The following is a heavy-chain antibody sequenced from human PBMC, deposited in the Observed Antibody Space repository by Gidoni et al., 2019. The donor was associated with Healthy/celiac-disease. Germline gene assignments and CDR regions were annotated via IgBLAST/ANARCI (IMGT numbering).Heavy chain of an antibody. CDR2: IYYSGST. J-gene: IGHJ5*02. CDR1: GGSISSYY. CDR3: ARGEVTLVGASWFDP. V-gene: IGHV4-59*01. Sequence: QVQLQESGPGLVKPSETLSLTCTVSGGSISSYYWSWIRQPPGKGLEWIGYIYYSGSTNYNPSLKSRVTISVDTSKNQFSLKLSSVTAGNTAVYYCARGEVTLVGASWFDPWGQGTLVTVSS. D-gene: IGHD1-26*01.